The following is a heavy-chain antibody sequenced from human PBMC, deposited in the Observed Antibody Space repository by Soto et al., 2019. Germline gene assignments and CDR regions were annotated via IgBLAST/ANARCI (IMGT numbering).Heavy chain of an antibody. CDR1: GDSVSSNSAA. D-gene: IGHD3-3*02. CDR3: ERKHSTSTVDE. Sequence: SQTLSITCAISGDSVSSNSAAWNWIRQSPSRDLEWLGRTYYSSKWYSDYAVSVKSRVTINQDTSKNHFSLQLNSVTPEPTAGYHGERKHSTSTVDEWGEGTLVTESS. CDR2: TYYSSKWYS. V-gene: IGHV6-1*01. J-gene: IGHJ4*02.